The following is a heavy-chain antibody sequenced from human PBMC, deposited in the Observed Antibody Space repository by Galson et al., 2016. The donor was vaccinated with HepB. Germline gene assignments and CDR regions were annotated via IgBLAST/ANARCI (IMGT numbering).Heavy chain of an antibody. CDR3: AKEVPSAFDP. V-gene: IGHV3-23*01. CDR1: GFTFSGYG. CDR2: INSGGTT. Sequence: SLRLSCAASGFTFSGYGMSWVRQAPGKGLEWVSAINSGGTTSYADSVTGRSTISRDNSKNTLYLQMNSLRAEDTAVYYCAKEVPSAFDPWGQGTLVTVSS. D-gene: IGHD1-26*01. J-gene: IGHJ5*02.